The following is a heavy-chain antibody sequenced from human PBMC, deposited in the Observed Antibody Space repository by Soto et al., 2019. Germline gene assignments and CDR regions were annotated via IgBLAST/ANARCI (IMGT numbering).Heavy chain of an antibody. CDR1: GFTFSSYA. CDR2: ITGSVGTT. D-gene: IGHD1-26*01. J-gene: IGHJ4*01. V-gene: IGHV3-23*01. Sequence: GSLRLSCAASGFTFSSYAMSWVRQAPGKGLEWVSGITGSVGTTYYADSVKGRFTISRDNSNNLLYLQMNGLRAEDTAVYYCAKDRRGAATGFDYWGHGTLVTVSS. CDR3: AKDRRGAATGFDY.